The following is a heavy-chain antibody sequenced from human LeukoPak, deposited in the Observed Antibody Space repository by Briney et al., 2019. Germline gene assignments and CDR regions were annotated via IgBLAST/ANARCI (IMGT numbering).Heavy chain of an antibody. D-gene: IGHD3-10*01. CDR1: GFTFSNYG. J-gene: IGHJ4*02. CDR2: IRYDGNNK. V-gene: IGHV3-30*02. Sequence: GGSLRLSCGASGFTFSNYGMLWVRQAPGKGLDWVAFIRYDGNNKLYADSVKGRFTISRDNSKNTLYLHINSLRAEDTAVYYCARGGYYVSGSYYFDYWGQGTLVTVSS. CDR3: ARGGYYVSGSYYFDY.